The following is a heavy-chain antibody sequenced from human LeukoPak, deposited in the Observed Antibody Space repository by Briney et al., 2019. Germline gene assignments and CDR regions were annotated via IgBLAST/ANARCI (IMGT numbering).Heavy chain of an antibody. CDR2: ISSSSSYI. Sequence: PGGSLRLSCAASGFTFSSYSMNWVRQAPGKGLVWVSSISSSSSYIYYADSVKGRFTISRDNAKNSLYLQMNSLRAEDTAVYYCARAVATQGGLDYWGQGTLVTVSS. J-gene: IGHJ4*02. D-gene: IGHD6-19*01. CDR3: ARAVATQGGLDY. V-gene: IGHV3-21*01. CDR1: GFTFSSYS.